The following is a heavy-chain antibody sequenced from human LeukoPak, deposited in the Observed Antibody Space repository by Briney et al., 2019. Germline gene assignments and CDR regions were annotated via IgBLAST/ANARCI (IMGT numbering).Heavy chain of an antibody. J-gene: IGHJ3*02. CDR2: IYPGDSDT. CDR1: GYSFTSYW. CDR3: ATYYYYDSSGYYYGAFDI. V-gene: IGHV5-51*01. D-gene: IGHD3-22*01. Sequence: GESLKISCKGSGYSFTSYWIGWVRQMPGKGLEWMGIIYPGDSDTRYSPSFQGQVTISADKSISTAYLQWSSLKASDTAMHYCATYYYYDSSGYYYGAFDIWGQGTMVTVSS.